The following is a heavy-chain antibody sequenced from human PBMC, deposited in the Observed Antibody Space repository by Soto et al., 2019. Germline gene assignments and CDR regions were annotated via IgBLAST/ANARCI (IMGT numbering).Heavy chain of an antibody. J-gene: IGHJ6*02. CDR1: GYTFTSYA. D-gene: IGHD6-13*01. V-gene: IGHV1-3*01. CDR3: AKQQQLVRGYGMDV. Sequence: ASVKVSCKASGYTFTSYAMHWVRQAPGQRLEWMGWINAGNGNTKYSQKFQGRVTITRDTSASTAYMELSSLRSEDTAVYYCAKQQQLVRGYGMDVWGQGTTVTVSS. CDR2: INAGNGNT.